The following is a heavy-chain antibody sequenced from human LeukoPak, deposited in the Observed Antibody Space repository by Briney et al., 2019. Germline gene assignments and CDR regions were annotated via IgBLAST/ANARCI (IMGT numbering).Heavy chain of an antibody. V-gene: IGHV4-39*01. CDR3: ARHSDYLRRYYYYGMDV. Sequence: PSETLSLTCTVSGGSISSSSYYWGWIRQPPGKGLEWIGSIYYSGSTYYNPSLKSRVTISVDTSKNQFSLKLSSVTAADTAVYYCARHSDYLRRYYYYGMDVWGQGTTVTVSS. J-gene: IGHJ6*02. CDR1: GGSISSSSYY. D-gene: IGHD4-11*01. CDR2: IYYSGST.